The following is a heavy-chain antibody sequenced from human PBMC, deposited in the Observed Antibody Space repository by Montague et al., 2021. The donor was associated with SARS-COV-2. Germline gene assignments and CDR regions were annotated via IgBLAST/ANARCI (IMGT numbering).Heavy chain of an antibody. J-gene: IGHJ5*02. D-gene: IGHD3-3*01. CDR3: ARCITSFGAVGSWFDP. CDR1: GGSISSYY. Sequence: SETLSLTCTVSGGSISSYYWSWIRQPPGKGLEWIGYIYYSGSTNYNPSPKSRVTISVDTSKNQFSLKLSSVTAADTAGYYCARCITSFGAVGSWFDPWGQGTLVTVSS. CDR2: IYYSGST. V-gene: IGHV4-59*01.